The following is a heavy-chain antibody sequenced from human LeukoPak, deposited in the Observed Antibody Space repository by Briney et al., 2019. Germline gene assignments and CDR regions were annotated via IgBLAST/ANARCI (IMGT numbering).Heavy chain of an antibody. D-gene: IGHD3-3*01. CDR1: GGTFSSYA. CDR3: ATRLKDFWSGYFDY. CDR2: IIPILGTA. V-gene: IGHV1-69*13. Sequence: SVKVSCKASGGTFSSYAISWVRQAPGQGLEWMGGIIPILGTANYAQKFQGRVTITADESTSTAYMELSSLRSEDTAVYYCATRLKDFWSGYFDYWGQGTLVTVSS. J-gene: IGHJ4*02.